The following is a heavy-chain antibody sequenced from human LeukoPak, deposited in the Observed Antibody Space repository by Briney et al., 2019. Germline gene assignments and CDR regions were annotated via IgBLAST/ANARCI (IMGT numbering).Heavy chain of an antibody. CDR3: ARDRVNYCGSGIPHY. D-gene: IGHD3-10*01. J-gene: IGHJ4*01. V-gene: IGHV1-2*02. CDR1: GYTFTGDY. CDR2: INPNSVGT. Sequence: ASVKVSCKASGYTFTGDYMHWVRQAPGQGLEWMGWINPNSVGTHYAQKLQGRVTMTTDTSTSTAYMELRSLRSHDTAVYYCARDRVNYCGSGIPHYWGHGTLVTVSS.